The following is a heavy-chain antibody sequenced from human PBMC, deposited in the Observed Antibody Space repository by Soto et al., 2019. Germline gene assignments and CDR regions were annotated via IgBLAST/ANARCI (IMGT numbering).Heavy chain of an antibody. Sequence: GGSLRLSCAASGFTFSSYWMHWVRQAPGKGLVWVSRINRDGSSINYADSARGRVTISRDNAKNTLYLQVNGLRAEDTAVYYCAREIATTGEYNFDYWGQGILVTSPQ. D-gene: IGHD6-13*01. CDR1: GFTFSSYW. CDR3: AREIATTGEYNFDY. V-gene: IGHV3-74*01. J-gene: IGHJ4*02. CDR2: INRDGSSI.